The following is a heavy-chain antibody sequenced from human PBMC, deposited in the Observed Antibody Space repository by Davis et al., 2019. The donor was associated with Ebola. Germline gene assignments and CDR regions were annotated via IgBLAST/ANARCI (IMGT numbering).Heavy chain of an antibody. CDR1: GYTFTSYG. V-gene: IGHV1-18*01. CDR2: ISAYNGNT. J-gene: IGHJ4*02. D-gene: IGHD2-15*01. CDR3: ASNRRYCSGGSCPYYFDY. Sequence: AASVKVSCKASGYTFTSYGISWVRQAPGQGLEWMGWISAYNGNTNYAQKLQGRVTMTTDTSTSTAYMELSSLRSGDTAVYYCASNRRYCSGGSCPYYFDYWGQGTLVTVSS.